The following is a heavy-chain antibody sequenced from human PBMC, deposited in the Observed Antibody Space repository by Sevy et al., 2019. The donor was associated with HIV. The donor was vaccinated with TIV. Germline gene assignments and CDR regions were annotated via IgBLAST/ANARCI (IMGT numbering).Heavy chain of an antibody. Sequence: SETMSLTCTVSDDSISGYYWSWIRQPPGKGLEWIGYIYYSGRTNYNPSLKSRATISADMSTNHFSLKLSSVTAADTAVYYCARTTPYYYYGMDVWGQWTTVTVSS. V-gene: IGHV4-59*01. J-gene: IGHJ6*02. CDR2: IYYSGRT. CDR3: ARTTPYYYYGMDV. CDR1: DDSISGYY. D-gene: IGHD4-17*01.